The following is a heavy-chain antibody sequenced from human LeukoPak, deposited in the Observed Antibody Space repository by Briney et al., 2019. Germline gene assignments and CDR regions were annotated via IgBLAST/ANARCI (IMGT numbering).Heavy chain of an antibody. J-gene: IGHJ5*02. CDR2: FDPEDGET. V-gene: IGHV1-24*01. CDR3: ATGYCGGDCYSGWIDP. D-gene: IGHD2-21*02. Sequence: ASVKVSCKVSGYTLTELSMHWVRQAPGKGLEWMGGFDPEDGETIYAQKFQGRVTMTEDTSTDTAYMELSSLRSEDTAVYYCATGYCGGDCYSGWIDPWGQGTLVTVSS. CDR1: GYTLTELS.